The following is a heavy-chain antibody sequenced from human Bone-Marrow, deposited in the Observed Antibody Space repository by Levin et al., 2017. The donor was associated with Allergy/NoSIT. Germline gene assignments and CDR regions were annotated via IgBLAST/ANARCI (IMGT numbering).Heavy chain of an antibody. D-gene: IGHD5-18*01. J-gene: IGHJ6*02. CDR3: ARDGQLWLFSTSTTEEDYGMDV. CDR1: GYTFTGYY. V-gene: IGHV1-2*02. Sequence: ASVKVSCKASGYTFTGYYMHWVRQAPGQGLEWMGWINPNSGGTNYAQKFQGRVTMTRDTSISTAYMELSRLRSDDTAVYYCARDGQLWLFSTSTTEEDYGMDVWGQGTTVTVSS. CDR2: INPNSGGT.